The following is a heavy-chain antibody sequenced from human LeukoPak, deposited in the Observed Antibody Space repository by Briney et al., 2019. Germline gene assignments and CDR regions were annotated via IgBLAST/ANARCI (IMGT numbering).Heavy chain of an antibody. CDR3: AREAVVTYCYYRDV. Sequence: GGSLRLSCAASGFTVSSNYMSWVRKAPGKGLEWVSVIYSGGSTYYANSVKGRFTISRDNSKYTLYLQMNSLRAEDTAVYYCAREAVVTYCYYRDVWGKGTTVNGSS. D-gene: IGHD4-23*01. CDR2: IYSGGST. V-gene: IGHV3-53*01. CDR1: GFTVSSNY. J-gene: IGHJ6*03.